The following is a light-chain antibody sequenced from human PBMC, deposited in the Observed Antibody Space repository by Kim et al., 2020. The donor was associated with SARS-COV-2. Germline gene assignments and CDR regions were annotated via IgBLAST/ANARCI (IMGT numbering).Light chain of an antibody. CDR2: DAS. CDR3: QQYGDSPYT. V-gene: IGKV3-20*01. CDR1: QSVSNSY. J-gene: IGKJ2*01. Sequence: LSAGERVPLSCAASQSVSNSYLAWHQQKPGQAPRLLIYDASSRATGIPDRFSGSGSGTDFTLTISRLEPEDFAVYYCQQYGDSPYTFGQGTKLEI.